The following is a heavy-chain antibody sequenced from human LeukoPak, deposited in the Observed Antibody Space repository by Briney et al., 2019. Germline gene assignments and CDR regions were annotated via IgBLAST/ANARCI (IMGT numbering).Heavy chain of an antibody. J-gene: IGHJ4*02. Sequence: GGSLRLSCAASGFTFDDYGMSWVRQAPGKGLEWVSGINWNGGSTGYADSVEGRFTISRDNAKNSLYLQMNSLRAEDTAVYYCVAGNGWLGDYWGQGTLVTVSS. CDR2: INWNGGST. CDR3: VAGNGWLGDY. D-gene: IGHD6-19*01. CDR1: GFTFDDYG. V-gene: IGHV3-20*04.